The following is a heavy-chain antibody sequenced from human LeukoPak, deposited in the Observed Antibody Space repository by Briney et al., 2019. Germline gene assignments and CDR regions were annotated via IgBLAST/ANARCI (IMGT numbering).Heavy chain of an antibody. J-gene: IGHJ6*02. CDR3: ARERFSEGMDV. V-gene: IGHV4-30-4*01. Sequence: SETLSLTCTVPGGSISSGDYYWSWIRQPPGKGLEWIGYIYYSGSTYYNPSLKGRVTISVDTSKNQFSLKLSSVTAADTAVYYCARERFSEGMDVWGQGTTVTVSS. CDR1: GGSISSGDYY. D-gene: IGHD3-3*01. CDR2: IYYSGST.